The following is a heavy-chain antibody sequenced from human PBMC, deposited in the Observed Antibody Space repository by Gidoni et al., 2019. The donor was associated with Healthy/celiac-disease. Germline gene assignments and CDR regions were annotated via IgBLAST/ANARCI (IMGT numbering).Heavy chain of an antibody. J-gene: IGHJ4*02. Sequence: QVQLVQSGAEVKKPGASVKVSCKASGYTFTSYGISWVRQAPGQRLEWMGWISAYNGNTNYAQKLQGRVTMTTDTSTSTAYLELRSLRSDDTAVYYCARGAYYYDSSGRKYYFDYWGQGTLVTVSS. CDR1: GYTFTSYG. D-gene: IGHD3-22*01. CDR2: ISAYNGNT. CDR3: ARGAYYYDSSGRKYYFDY. V-gene: IGHV1-18*01.